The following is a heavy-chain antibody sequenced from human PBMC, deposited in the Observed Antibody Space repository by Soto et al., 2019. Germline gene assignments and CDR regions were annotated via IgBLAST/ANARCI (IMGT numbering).Heavy chain of an antibody. CDR3: ARHARDFWSGTYYYYYMDV. D-gene: IGHD3-3*01. J-gene: IGHJ6*03. Sequence: PSETLSLTCTVSGGSISSSSYYWGWIRQPPGKGLEWIGSIYYSGSTYYNPSLKSRVTISVDTSKNQFSLKLSSVTAADTAVYYCARHARDFWSGTYYYYYMDVWGKGTTVTVS. CDR2: IYYSGST. V-gene: IGHV4-39*01. CDR1: GGSISSSSYY.